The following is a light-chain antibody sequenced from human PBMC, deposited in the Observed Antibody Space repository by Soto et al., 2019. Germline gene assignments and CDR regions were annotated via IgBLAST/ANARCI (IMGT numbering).Light chain of an antibody. CDR2: LNSDGSH. CDR1: SGHSSYA. J-gene: IGLJ3*02. Sequence: QLVLTQSPSASASLGASVKLTCTLSSGHSSYAIAWHQQQPEKGPRYLMKLNSDGSHSKGDGIPDRFSGSSSGAERYLTISSLQSEDEADYYCQTWGTGIRVFGGGTTLTLL. V-gene: IGLV4-69*01. CDR3: QTWGTGIRV.